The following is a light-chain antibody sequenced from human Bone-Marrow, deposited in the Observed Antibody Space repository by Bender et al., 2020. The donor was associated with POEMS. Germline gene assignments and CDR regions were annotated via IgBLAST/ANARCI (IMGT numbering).Light chain of an antibody. V-gene: IGLV1-40*01. Sequence: QSVLTQPPSVSGAPGQKVTISCTGSSSDIGAGYDVHWYQQLPGTAPKLLIYNNHKRPSGVPDRFSGSKSGASASLAITGLRAEDEADYYCQSYDSSLSGFVVLGGGTKLTVL. CDR2: NNH. J-gene: IGLJ2*01. CDR3: QSYDSSLSGFVV. CDR1: SSDIGAGYD.